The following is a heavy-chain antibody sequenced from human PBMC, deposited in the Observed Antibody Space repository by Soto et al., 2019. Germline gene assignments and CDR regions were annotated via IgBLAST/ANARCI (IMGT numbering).Heavy chain of an antibody. CDR1: GFTFSSYA. CDR2: ISYDGSNK. V-gene: IGHV3-30-3*01. J-gene: IGHJ5*02. CDR3: ARDPRYCSGGSCFNWFDP. D-gene: IGHD2-15*01. Sequence: QPGGSLRLSCAASGFTFSSYAMHWVRQAPGKGLEWVAVISYDGSNKYYADSVKGRFTISRDNSKNTLYLQMNSLRAEDTAVYYCARDPRYCSGGSCFNWFDPWGQGTLVTVSS.